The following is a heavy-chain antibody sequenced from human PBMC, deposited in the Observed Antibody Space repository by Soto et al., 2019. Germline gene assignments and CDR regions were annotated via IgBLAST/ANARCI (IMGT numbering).Heavy chain of an antibody. CDR1: GYTFTSYG. D-gene: IGHD3-16*02. J-gene: IGHJ3*02. CDR3: ARVEITFGGVIVDAFDI. V-gene: IGHV1-18*01. Sequence: QVQLVQSGAEVKKPGASVKVSCKASGYTFTSYGISWVRQAPGQGLEWMGWISAYNGNTNYAQRLQGRVTMTTDTSTSTAYMERRSLRSDDTAVYYCARVEITFGGVIVDAFDIWGQGTMVTVSS. CDR2: ISAYNGNT.